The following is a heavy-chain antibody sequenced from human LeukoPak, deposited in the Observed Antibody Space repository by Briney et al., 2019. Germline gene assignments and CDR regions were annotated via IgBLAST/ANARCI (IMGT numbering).Heavy chain of an antibody. CDR3: ARLEYASSSRDFDC. CDR1: GFSFSSYW. CDR2: IKQDGSER. D-gene: IGHD6-6*01. J-gene: IGHJ4*02. V-gene: IGHV3-7*01. Sequence: PGGSLSLSCAASGFSFSSYWRSWVRQAPGKVLEWVANIKQDGSERYYVDSVKGRFTVSRDNAKNSVYLQMNSLRVEDTAVYDCARLEYASSSRDFDCWGQGTLVTVSS.